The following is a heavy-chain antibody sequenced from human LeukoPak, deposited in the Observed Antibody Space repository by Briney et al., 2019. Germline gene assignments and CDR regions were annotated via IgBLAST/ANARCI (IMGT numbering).Heavy chain of an antibody. CDR3: ARRYDSSGYYRLPFDY. CDR2: FNHSGST. CDR1: GGSFSGYY. D-gene: IGHD3-22*01. J-gene: IGHJ4*02. Sequence: SETLSLTCAVYGGSFSGYYWSWIRQPPGKGLEWIGEFNHSGSTNYNPSLKSRVTISVDTSKNQFSLKLSSVTAADTAVYYCARRYDSSGYYRLPFDYWGQGTLVTVSS. V-gene: IGHV4-34*01.